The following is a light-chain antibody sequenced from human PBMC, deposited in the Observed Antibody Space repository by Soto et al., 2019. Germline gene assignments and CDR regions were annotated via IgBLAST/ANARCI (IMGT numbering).Light chain of an antibody. CDR1: QDVTTN. Sequence: EISMTQFPAILSASPGGGATLSCRAAQDVTTNFAWYQLRRGQPPRLLIYGASNRAAGIPARFSGSGSGTDFTLTISSLEPEDSAVYYCQQRNIWPPVTFGQGTRLEVK. V-gene: IGKV3-11*01. CDR3: QQRNIWPPVT. J-gene: IGKJ5*01. CDR2: GAS.